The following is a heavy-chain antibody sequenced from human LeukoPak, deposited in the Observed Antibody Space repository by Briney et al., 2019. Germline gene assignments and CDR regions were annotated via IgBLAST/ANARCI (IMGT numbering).Heavy chain of an antibody. Sequence: GGSLRLSCAASGFTFSYYTMHWVRQAPGKGLEWVAFISYDGSNKYYADSVKGRFTISRDNSKNTLYLQMNSLRAEDTAVYYCARIYGDPLPEYFQHWGQGTLVTVSS. D-gene: IGHD4-17*01. V-gene: IGHV3-30-3*01. CDR2: ISYDGSNK. J-gene: IGHJ1*01. CDR1: GFTFSYYT. CDR3: ARIYGDPLPEYFQH.